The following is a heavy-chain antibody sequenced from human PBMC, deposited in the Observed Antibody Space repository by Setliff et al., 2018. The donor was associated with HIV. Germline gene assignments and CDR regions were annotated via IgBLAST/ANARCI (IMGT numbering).Heavy chain of an antibody. V-gene: IGHV1-2*02. CDR1: GYTFTDYY. D-gene: IGHD6-25*01. CDR2: INPDSDAT. Sequence: GASVKVSCKASGYTFTDYYFHWVRQAPGQGLEWMGWINPDSDATNYAQKFQGRVTKTRDTSIATVYMELSSLRFDDTAVYFCARGFASGWDRVDQFDPWGQGTLVTVSS. CDR3: ARGFASGWDRVDQFDP. J-gene: IGHJ5*02.